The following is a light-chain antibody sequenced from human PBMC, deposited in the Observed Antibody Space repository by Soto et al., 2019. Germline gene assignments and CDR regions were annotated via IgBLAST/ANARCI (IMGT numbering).Light chain of an antibody. J-gene: IGLJ1*01. V-gene: IGLV2-18*01. Sequence: QSALTQPPSVSGSPGQSVTISCTGTSTDFVSYNRVSWYQQPPGTAPKLMIYAVSKRPSGVPDRFSGSKSGNTASLTISGLQAADEADYYCSLYTSENAYVFGTGTKLTVL. CDR2: AVS. CDR1: STDFVSYNR. CDR3: SLYTSENAYV.